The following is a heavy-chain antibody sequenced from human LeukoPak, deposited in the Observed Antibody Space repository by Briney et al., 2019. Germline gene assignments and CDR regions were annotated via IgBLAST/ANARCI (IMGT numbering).Heavy chain of an antibody. J-gene: IGHJ4*02. CDR2: IYTSGIT. V-gene: IGHV4-61*02. CDR3: ARAKPLGYCSGGSCYRTHYFDY. D-gene: IGHD2-15*01. CDR1: GGSISSGSYY. Sequence: PSETLSLTCTVSGGSISSGSYYWSWIRQPAGKGLEWIGRIYTSGITNYNPSLNSRITIAVDTSKNQFSLKLSSVTAADTAVYYCARAKPLGYCSGGSCYRTHYFDYWGQGTLVTVSS.